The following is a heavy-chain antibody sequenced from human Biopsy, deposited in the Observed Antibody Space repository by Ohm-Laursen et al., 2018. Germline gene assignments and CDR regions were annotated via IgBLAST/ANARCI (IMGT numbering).Heavy chain of an antibody. CDR3: ARWETTLGRSLDS. CDR2: MSPNTGNT. Sequence: SSVKVSCKVSGYTFTSHDINWVRQATGQGLEWMGWMSPNTGNTVYAQRFQDRVTMTSDTSTGTAYMELTSLTSDGTAVYFCARWETTLGRSLDSWGQGTLVAVSS. CDR1: GYTFTSHD. V-gene: IGHV1-8*01. J-gene: IGHJ4*02. D-gene: IGHD1-26*01.